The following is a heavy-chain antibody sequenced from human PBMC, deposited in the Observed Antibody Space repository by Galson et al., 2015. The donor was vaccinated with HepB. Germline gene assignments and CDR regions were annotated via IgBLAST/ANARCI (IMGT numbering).Heavy chain of an antibody. V-gene: IGHV3-48*01. J-gene: IGHJ3*02. CDR1: GFTFSSYS. CDR3: AREGGLVVTVGAFDI. D-gene: IGHD2-21*02. Sequence: SLRLSCAASGFTFSSYSMNWVRQAPGKGLEWVSYISSSSSTIYYADSAKGRFTISRDNAKNSLYLQMNSLRAEDTAVYYCAREGGLVVTVGAFDIWGQGTMVTVSS. CDR2: ISSSSSTI.